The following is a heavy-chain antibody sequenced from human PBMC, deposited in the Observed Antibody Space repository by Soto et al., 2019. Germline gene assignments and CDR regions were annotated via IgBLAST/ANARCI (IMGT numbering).Heavy chain of an antibody. D-gene: IGHD3-16*01. CDR1: GFTFNNYN. V-gene: IGHV3-30*03. CDR2: ISYDGSNK. J-gene: IGHJ4*02. CDR3: ARDTSDIWGFDY. Sequence: QVYLVESGGGVVQPGRSLRLSCAASGFTFNNYNMHWVRQAPGKGLEWVARISYDGSNKNYPDSVKGRFIISRDNSENTLYLQMNSLRLEDTAVYYCARDTSDIWGFDYWGQGSLVTVSS.